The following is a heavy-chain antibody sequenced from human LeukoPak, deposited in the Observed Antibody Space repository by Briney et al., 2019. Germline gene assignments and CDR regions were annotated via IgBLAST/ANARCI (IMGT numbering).Heavy chain of an antibody. CDR3: ARLTMTTRPRYYFDY. J-gene: IGHJ4*02. CDR1: GYSFTSYW. V-gene: IGHV5-51*01. CDR2: IYPGDSDI. D-gene: IGHD4-11*01. Sequence: PGESLKISCKVSGYSFTSYWIGWVRQMPGKGLESMLIIYPGDSDIRYSPSFQGQVTISGDKSIITTYLQWSSLKASDTAMYYCARLTMTTRPRYYFDYWGQGTLVTVSS.